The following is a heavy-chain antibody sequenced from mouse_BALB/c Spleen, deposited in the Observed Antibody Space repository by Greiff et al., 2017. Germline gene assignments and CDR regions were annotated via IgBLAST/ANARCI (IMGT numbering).Heavy chain of an antibody. CDR3: ARDGDPRYGLDY. D-gene: IGHD2-14*01. CDR2: ISSGGSST. Sequence: EVKLVESGGGLVKPGGSLKLSCAASGFTFSSYAMSWVRQSPEKRLEWVAEISSGGSSTYYPDTVTGRFTISRDNAKNTLYLEMSSLRSEDTAMYYCARDGDPRYGLDYWGQGTTLTVSS. CDR1: GFTFSSYA. J-gene: IGHJ2*01. V-gene: IGHV5-9-4*01.